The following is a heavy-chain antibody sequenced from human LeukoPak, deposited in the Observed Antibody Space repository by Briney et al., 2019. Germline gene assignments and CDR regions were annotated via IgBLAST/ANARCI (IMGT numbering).Heavy chain of an antibody. CDR2: INPNSGGT. CDR3: ARDLGSSWYLGIDY. J-gene: IGHJ4*02. Sequence: EASVKVSCKASGYTFTSYAMNWVRQAPGQGLEWMGWINPNSGGTNYAQKFQGRVTMTRDTSISTAYMELSRLRSDDTAVYYCARDLGSSWYLGIDYWGQGTLVTVSS. CDR1: GYTFTSYA. V-gene: IGHV1-2*02. D-gene: IGHD6-13*01.